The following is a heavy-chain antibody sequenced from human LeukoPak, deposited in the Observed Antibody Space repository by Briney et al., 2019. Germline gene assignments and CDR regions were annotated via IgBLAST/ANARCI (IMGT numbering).Heavy chain of an antibody. V-gene: IGHV3-33*01. CDR2: IWYDGSNK. CDR3: ARDSSSRSYYYYGMDV. CDR1: GFTFSSYG. J-gene: IGHJ6*02. Sequence: GRSLRLSCAASGFTFSSYGMHWVRQAPGKGLEWVAVIWYDGSNKYYADSVKGRFTISRDNSKNTLYLQMNSLRAEDTAVYYCARDSSSRSYYYYGMDVWGQGTTVTVSS. D-gene: IGHD6-13*01.